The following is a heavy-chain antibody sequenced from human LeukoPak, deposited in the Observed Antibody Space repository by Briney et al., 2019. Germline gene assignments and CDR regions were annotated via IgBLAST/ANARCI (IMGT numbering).Heavy chain of an antibody. V-gene: IGHV4-30-2*01. CDR2: IYHGGRP. CDR1: GGSIGSGSYF. J-gene: IGHJ4*02. CDR3: ASMYYDFWSGYSRGLDY. Sequence: SQTLSLICAVSGGSIGSGSYFGSWIRQPPGKGLEWVGYIYHGGRPYYNASLKGRVNISVDNHKTQFSLKLSSVTAADTAVYYCASMYYDFWSGYSRGLDYWGQGTLVTVSS. D-gene: IGHD3-3*01.